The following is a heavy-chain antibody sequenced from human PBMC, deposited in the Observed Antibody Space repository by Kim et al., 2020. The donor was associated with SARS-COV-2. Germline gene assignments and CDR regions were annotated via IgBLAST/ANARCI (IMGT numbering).Heavy chain of an antibody. Sequence: GGSLRLSCAASGFTFSSYWMHWVRQAPGKGLVWVSRINSDGSSTSYADSVKGRFTISRDNAKNTLYLQMNSLRAEDTAVYYCAREGVGWGNYYFYGMDVWGQGTTVTVSS. V-gene: IGHV3-74*01. CDR1: GFTFSSYW. D-gene: IGHD3-10*01. J-gene: IGHJ6*02. CDR3: AREGVGWGNYYFYGMDV. CDR2: INSDGSST.